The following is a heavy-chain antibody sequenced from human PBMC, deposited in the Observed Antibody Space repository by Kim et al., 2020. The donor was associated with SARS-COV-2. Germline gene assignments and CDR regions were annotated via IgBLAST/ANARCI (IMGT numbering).Heavy chain of an antibody. CDR3: ARGPRGYGYYYGMDV. CDR1: GGSFSGYY. Sequence: SETLSLTCAVYGGSFSGYYWSWIRQPPGKGLEWIGEINHSGSTNYNPSLKSRVTISVDTSKNQFSLKLSSVTAADTAVYYCARGPRGYGYYYGMDVWGQGTTVTVSS. CDR2: INHSGST. D-gene: IGHD5-18*01. V-gene: IGHV4-34*01. J-gene: IGHJ6*02.